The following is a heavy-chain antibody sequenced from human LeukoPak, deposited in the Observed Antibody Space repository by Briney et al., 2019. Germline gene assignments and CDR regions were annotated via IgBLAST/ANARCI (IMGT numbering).Heavy chain of an antibody. CDR1: GFIFSSYW. J-gene: IGHJ4*02. V-gene: IGHV3-7*01. CDR3: ARGPTRANSSDY. Sequence: GGSLRLSCAASGFIFSSYWMSWVRQAPGKGLEGVANIKQDGSEKYYVDSVKGRFTISRDNAKNCLYLQMNSLRAEDTAVYYCARGPTRANSSDYWGQGTLVTVSS. D-gene: IGHD2/OR15-2a*01. CDR2: IKQDGSEK.